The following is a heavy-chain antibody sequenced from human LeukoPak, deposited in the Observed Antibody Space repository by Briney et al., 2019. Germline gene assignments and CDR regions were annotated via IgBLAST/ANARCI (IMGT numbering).Heavy chain of an antibody. V-gene: IGHV3-30-3*01. CDR1: GFTFSSYA. CDR3: ARVAHLLCFDY. J-gene: IGHJ4*02. CDR2: ISYDGSNK. Sequence: PPGGSLRLSCAASGFTFSSYAMHWVRQAPGKGLEWVAVISYDGSNKYYADSVKGRFTISRDNSKNTLYLQMNSLRAEDTAVYYCARVAHLLCFDYWGQGTLVTVSS. D-gene: IGHD2-2*01.